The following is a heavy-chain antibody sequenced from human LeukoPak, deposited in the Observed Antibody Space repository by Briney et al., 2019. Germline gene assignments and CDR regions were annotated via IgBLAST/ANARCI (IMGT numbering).Heavy chain of an antibody. J-gene: IGHJ4*02. Sequence: SETLSLTCAVSSDSISSTYWWTWVRQPPGKGLEWIGEIYHSGSTNYNPSLKSRLTISVDKSKNQFSLKVTSVTAADTAVYYCARGYWTAYHHLDFWGQGTLVTVSS. D-gene: IGHD3/OR15-3a*01. V-gene: IGHV4-4*02. CDR3: ARGYWTAYHHLDF. CDR2: IYHSGST. CDR1: SDSISSTYW.